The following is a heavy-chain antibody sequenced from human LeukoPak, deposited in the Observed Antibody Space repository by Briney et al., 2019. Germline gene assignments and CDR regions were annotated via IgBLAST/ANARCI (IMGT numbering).Heavy chain of an antibody. V-gene: IGHV4-4*02. CDR3: AGRPTPPNWCFDL. D-gene: IGHD2-15*01. J-gene: IGHJ2*01. CDR1: GGSISSSNW. Sequence: SGTLSLTCAVSGGSISSSNWWSWVRQPPGKGLEWIGEIYHSGSTNYNPSLKSRVTISVDKSKNQFSLKLSSVTAADTAVYYCAGRPTPPNWCFDLWGRGTLVTVSS. CDR2: IYHSGST.